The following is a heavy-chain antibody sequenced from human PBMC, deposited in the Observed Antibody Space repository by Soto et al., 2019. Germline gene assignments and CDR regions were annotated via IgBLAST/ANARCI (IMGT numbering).Heavy chain of an antibody. J-gene: IGHJ4*02. CDR2: IYYSGRS. V-gene: IGHV4-30-4*01. Sequence: PXETRYLTCTVAGCSISSDYYYWSWIRQPPGKGLEWIGYIYYSGRSDYNPSLKSRVIIAIDTSKNQFSLNLNSVSAADTAVYYCARDRSNSPDYFDHWGQGTLVTVSS. CDR1: GCSISSDYYY. CDR3: ARDRSNSPDYFDH. D-gene: IGHD6-6*01.